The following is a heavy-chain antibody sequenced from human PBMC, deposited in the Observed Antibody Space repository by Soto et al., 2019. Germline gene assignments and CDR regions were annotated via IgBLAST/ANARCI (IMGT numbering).Heavy chain of an antibody. Sequence: EVQLVESGGGLVQPGRSLRLSCAASGFTFDDYAMHWVRQAPGKGLVWVSGISWNSGSIGYADSVKGRITISRDNAKNSLYLQMNSLTAEDTALYYCASNYDFDYRGQGTLVTVYS. D-gene: IGHD1-7*01. CDR2: ISWNSGSI. J-gene: IGHJ4*02. CDR1: GFTFDDYA. V-gene: IGHV3-9*01. CDR3: ASNYDFDY.